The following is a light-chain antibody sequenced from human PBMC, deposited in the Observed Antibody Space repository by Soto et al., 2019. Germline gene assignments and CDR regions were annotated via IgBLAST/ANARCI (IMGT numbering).Light chain of an antibody. CDR2: SNT. CDR1: SSNIGSHT. Sequence: QLVLTQPPSASGTPGQTIAISCSGGSSNIGSHTVNWYQQLPGTAPRLLIYSNTQRPSGVPDRFSGSKSGTSASLAISGLQSEYEGDYYCAAWDDSLNGVVFGGGTKLTDL. CDR3: AAWDDSLNGVV. J-gene: IGLJ2*01. V-gene: IGLV1-44*01.